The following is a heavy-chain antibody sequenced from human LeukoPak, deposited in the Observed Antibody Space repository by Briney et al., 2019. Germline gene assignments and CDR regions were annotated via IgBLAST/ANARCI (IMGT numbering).Heavy chain of an antibody. V-gene: IGHV3-30*02. J-gene: IGHJ3*02. CDR3: ARGGSVVINAFDI. CDR2: IRYDGSNK. D-gene: IGHD3-22*01. CDR1: GFTFSSYG. Sequence: GGSLRLSCAASGFTFSSYGMHWVRQAPGKGLEWVAFIRYDGSNKYYADSVKGRFTISRDNAKNSLYLQMNSLRAEDTAVYYCARGGSVVINAFDIWGQGTMVTVSS.